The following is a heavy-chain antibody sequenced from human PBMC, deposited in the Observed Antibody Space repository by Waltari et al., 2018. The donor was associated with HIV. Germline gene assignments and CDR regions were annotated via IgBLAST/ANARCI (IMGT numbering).Heavy chain of an antibody. J-gene: IGHJ4*02. CDR2: IWYDGSTK. CDR3: GGGPNFFDY. V-gene: IGHV3-33*01. Sequence: QVQLVESGGGVVQPGRSLRLSCVASGFTFRSFGMHWVRQPPGKGLEWVAVIWYDGSTKYYLDSVKGRFSISRDNSNNTLYLQMNSLRAEDTAVYYWGGGPNFFDYWGQGTLVTVSS. CDR1: GFTFRSFG. D-gene: IGHD3-16*01.